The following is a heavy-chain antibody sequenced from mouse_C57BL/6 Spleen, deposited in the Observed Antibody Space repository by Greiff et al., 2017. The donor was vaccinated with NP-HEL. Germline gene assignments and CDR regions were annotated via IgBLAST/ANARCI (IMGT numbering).Heavy chain of an antibody. CDR3: ATPTVVARSYWYFDV. CDR1: GYTFTSYW. D-gene: IGHD1-1*01. V-gene: IGHV1-55*01. Sequence: VQLQQPGAELVKPGASVKMSCKASGYTFTSYWITWVKQRPGQGLEWIGDIYPGSGSTNYNEKFKSKATLTVDTSSSTAYMQLSSLTSEDSAVYYCATPTVVARSYWYFDVWGTGTTVTVSS. J-gene: IGHJ1*03. CDR2: IYPGSGST.